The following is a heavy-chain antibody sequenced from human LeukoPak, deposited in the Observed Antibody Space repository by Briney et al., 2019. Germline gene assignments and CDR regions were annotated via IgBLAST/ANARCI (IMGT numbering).Heavy chain of an antibody. CDR3: ARDGAAAGTISHYGMDV. CDR1: GFTSSDYY. CDR2: IGDSGSTI. Sequence: GGSLRLSCAASGFTSSDYYMAWMRQAPGKGLEWASYIGDSGSTIFYADSVKGRFTISRGDPKNSLYLQMNSLRAEDTALYYCARDGAAAGTISHYGMDVWGQGTTVTVSS. V-gene: IGHV3-11*04. J-gene: IGHJ6*02. D-gene: IGHD6-13*01.